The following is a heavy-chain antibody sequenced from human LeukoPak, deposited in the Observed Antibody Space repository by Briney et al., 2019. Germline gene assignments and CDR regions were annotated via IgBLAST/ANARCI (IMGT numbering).Heavy chain of an antibody. CDR2: INHSGST. CDR3: ARHKDYYYSYMDV. CDR1: GGSFSGYY. J-gene: IGHJ6*03. Sequence: SETLSLTCAVYGGSFSGYYWSWIRQPPGKGLEWIGEINHSGSTYYNPSLTSRVTISVDTSKNQFSLKLSSVTAADTAVYYCARHKDYYYSYMDVWGKGTTVTISS. V-gene: IGHV4-34*01.